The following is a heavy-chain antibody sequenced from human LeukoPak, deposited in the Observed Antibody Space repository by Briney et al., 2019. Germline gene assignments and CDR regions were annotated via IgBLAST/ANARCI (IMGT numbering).Heavy chain of an antibody. V-gene: IGHV1-69*13. CDR2: SIPIFSRA. CDR3: ARVGPPRRDHYYPSSGDYLPIFEI. Sequence: SVKASCKVSGTTFGFSAISWVRQAPGQGLEWMGGSIPIFSRADYAQRFQDRITITWDESTGTDYMELRSLTFDDTAVYYCARVGPPRRDHYYPSSGDYLPIFEIWGHGTMVTVSS. CDR1: GTTFGFSA. J-gene: IGHJ3*02. D-gene: IGHD3-22*01.